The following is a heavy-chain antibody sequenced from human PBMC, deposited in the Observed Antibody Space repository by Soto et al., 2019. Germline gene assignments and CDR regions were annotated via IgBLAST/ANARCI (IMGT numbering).Heavy chain of an antibody. CDR2: IYPGDSDT. CDR3: ARFNGRGYCSGGSCYPGCYGMDV. V-gene: IGHV5-51*01. D-gene: IGHD2-15*01. Sequence: PGESLKISCKGSGYSFTSYWIGWVRQMPGKGLEWMGIIYPGDSDTRYSPSFQGQVTISADKSISTAYLQWSSLKASDTAMYYCARFNGRGYCSGGSCYPGCYGMDVWGQGTTVTVSS. CDR1: GYSFTSYW. J-gene: IGHJ6*02.